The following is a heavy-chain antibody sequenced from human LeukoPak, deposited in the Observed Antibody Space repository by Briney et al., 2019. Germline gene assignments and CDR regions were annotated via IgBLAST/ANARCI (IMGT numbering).Heavy chain of an antibody. CDR2: INPNSGGT. Sequence: GASVTVSCKASGYTFTYYYMHWVRQAPGQGLEWMGWINPNSGGTNYAQKFQGRVTMTRDTSISTAYMELSSLRSDDTAVYYCAPTAGHEYGDYLYYFDYWGQGTLVTVSS. CDR1: GYTFTYYY. J-gene: IGHJ4*02. V-gene: IGHV1-2*02. D-gene: IGHD4-17*01. CDR3: APTAGHEYGDYLYYFDY.